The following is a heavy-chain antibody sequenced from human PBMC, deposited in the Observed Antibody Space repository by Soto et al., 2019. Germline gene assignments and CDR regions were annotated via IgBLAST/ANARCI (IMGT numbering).Heavy chain of an antibody. CDR3: ARRDGITIFGVVRGNWFDP. Sequence: AETLSLTCTVSGGAISSSSYYWGGMRQGPGRGLELIGSIYYSGSTYYNPSLKSRVTISVDTSKNQFSLKLSSVTAADTAVYYCARRDGITIFGVVRGNWFDPWGQGTLVTVSS. V-gene: IGHV4-39*01. CDR2: IYYSGST. D-gene: IGHD3-3*01. J-gene: IGHJ5*02. CDR1: GGAISSSSYY.